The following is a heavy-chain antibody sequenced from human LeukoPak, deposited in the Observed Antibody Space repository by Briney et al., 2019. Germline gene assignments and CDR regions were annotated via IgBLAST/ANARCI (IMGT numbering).Heavy chain of an antibody. V-gene: IGHV1-18*01. D-gene: IGHD1-1*01. CDR1: AYTFTTYS. CDR3: ARDAMKVRLTQDY. J-gene: IGHJ4*02. Sequence: ASVKVSCKTSAYTFTTYSISWVRQAPGQGLEWMGYIDTDNGNTNYSQRFQVRVTMTTDTSTSTAYVEVKTLTSADTAVYYCARDAMKVRLTQDYWGQGTPVTVSS. CDR2: IDTDNGNT.